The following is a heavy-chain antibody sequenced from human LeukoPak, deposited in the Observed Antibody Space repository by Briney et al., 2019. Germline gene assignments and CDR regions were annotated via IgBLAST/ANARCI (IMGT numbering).Heavy chain of an antibody. CDR3: ATYSSSNGREFQY. CDR2: IRYDGSNK. D-gene: IGHD2-2*01. Sequence: GGSLRLSCAASGFIFSSYGMHWVRRAPGKGLEWVAFIRYDGSNKYYADSVKGRFTISRDNAKNSLYLQMNSLRAEDTAVYYCATYSSSNGREFQYWGQGTLVTVSS. CDR1: GFIFSSYG. V-gene: IGHV3-30*02. J-gene: IGHJ1*01.